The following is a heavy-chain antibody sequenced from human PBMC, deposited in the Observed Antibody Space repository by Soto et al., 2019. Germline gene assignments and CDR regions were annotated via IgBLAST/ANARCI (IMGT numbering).Heavy chain of an antibody. CDR2: MNPHSGNT. Sequence: QVQLVQSGAEVKKPGASVKVSCKASGYTFTSYDINWVRQATGQGLEWMGWMNPHSGNTGYAQKFQGRVTMTRNTSISRAYMELSSLRSEDTAVYYCARGGRLLWFGELLYSFDYWGQGTLVTVSS. CDR1: GYTFTSYD. V-gene: IGHV1-8*01. CDR3: ARGGRLLWFGELLYSFDY. J-gene: IGHJ4*02. D-gene: IGHD3-10*01.